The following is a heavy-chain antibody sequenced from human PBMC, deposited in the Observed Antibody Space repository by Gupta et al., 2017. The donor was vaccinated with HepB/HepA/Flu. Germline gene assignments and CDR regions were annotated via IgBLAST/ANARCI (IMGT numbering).Heavy chain of an antibody. CDR3: AGRVCSSTSCYGEDVY. V-gene: IGHV3-23*01. J-gene: IGHJ4*02. CDR2: ISGSGGST. CDR1: GFTFRSYA. Sequence: EVQMLESGGGLVQPGGSVRLSCAASGFTFRSYAMSWVRQAPGKGLEWVSAISGSGGSTYYADSVKGRFTISRDNSKNTLYLQMNSLRAEDTAVYYCAGRVCSSTSCYGEDVYWGQGTLVTVSS. D-gene: IGHD2-2*01.